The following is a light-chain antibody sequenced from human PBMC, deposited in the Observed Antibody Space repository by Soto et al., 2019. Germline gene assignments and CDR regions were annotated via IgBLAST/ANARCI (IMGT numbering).Light chain of an antibody. CDR3: MPALXTPWT. CDR2: LGS. Sequence: DIVMTQSPLSLPVTPGEPASISCRSSQSLLHSNGYNYLDWYLQKPGQSPQLLIYLGSNRASGVPDRFSGSGSGTDFTLKISRVEAEDVGVYYCMPALXTPWTFGQGTKVDIK. V-gene: IGKV2-28*01. CDR1: QSLLHSNGYNY. J-gene: IGKJ1*01.